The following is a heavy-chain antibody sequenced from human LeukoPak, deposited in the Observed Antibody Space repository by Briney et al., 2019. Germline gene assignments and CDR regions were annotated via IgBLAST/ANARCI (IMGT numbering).Heavy chain of an antibody. J-gene: IGHJ5*02. CDR2: INPSGGST. CDR3: ARGSYPGWFDP. CDR1: GGTFSSYA. D-gene: IGHD1-26*01. Sequence: GASVKVSCKASGGTFSSYAISWVRQAPGQGLEWMGIINPSGGSTKYAQKFQGRVTMTRDMSTSTVYMELSSLRSEDTAVYYCARGSYPGWFDPWGQGTLVAVSS. V-gene: IGHV1-46*01.